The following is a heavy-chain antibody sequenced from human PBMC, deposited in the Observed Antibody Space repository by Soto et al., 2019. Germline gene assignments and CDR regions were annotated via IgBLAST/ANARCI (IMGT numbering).Heavy chain of an antibody. CDR1: GYTFINYH. J-gene: IGHJ4*02. CDR3: AKSPRGEMATD. Sequence: QVQLVQSGGEVKKPGASVTVSCKASGYTFINYHITWVRQAPGQGLEWMAWINTYNGMTDYAQRFQGRGTMTRDTSTSTAYMELRNLGSDDTAVSFCAKSPRGEMATDWGQGTLVTVSS. V-gene: IGHV1-18*01. D-gene: IGHD5-12*01. CDR2: INTYNGMT.